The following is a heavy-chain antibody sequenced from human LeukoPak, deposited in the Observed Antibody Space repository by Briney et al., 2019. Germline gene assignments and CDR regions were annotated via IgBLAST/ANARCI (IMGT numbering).Heavy chain of an antibody. J-gene: IGHJ4*02. CDR2: IYSGGTT. CDR3: ARAPPRYCSGGSCYGN. V-gene: IGHV3-66*01. CDR1: GFTVSSNY. D-gene: IGHD2-15*01. Sequence: GGSLRLSCAASGFTVSSNYMSWVRQAPGKGLEWVSVIYSGGTTYYADSVKGRFTISRDNSKNTLYLQMNSLRAEDTAVYYCARAPPRYCSGGSCYGNWGQGTLVTVSS.